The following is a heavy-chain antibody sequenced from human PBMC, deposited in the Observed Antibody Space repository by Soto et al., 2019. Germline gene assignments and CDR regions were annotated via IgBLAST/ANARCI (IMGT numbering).Heavy chain of an antibody. CDR2: ISYDGAYR. Sequence: GGSLRLSCAASGFPFSTYAMHWVRQAPGKGLEWVVVISYDGAYRYYADSVKGRFTISRDNSKNTVYLQMSSLRPEDTAVYYCAREGVYDISVHFFDYWGQGALVTVSS. D-gene: IGHD3-22*01. CDR1: GFPFSTYA. V-gene: IGHV3-30-3*01. J-gene: IGHJ4*02. CDR3: AREGVYDISVHFFDY.